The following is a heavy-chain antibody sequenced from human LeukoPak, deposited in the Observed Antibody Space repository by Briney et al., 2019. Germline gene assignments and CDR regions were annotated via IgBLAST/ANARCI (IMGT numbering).Heavy chain of an antibody. V-gene: IGHV4-30-2*01. CDR2: IYHSGST. CDR3: ARTSIAARRANAFDI. J-gene: IGHJ3*02. CDR1: GGSISSGGYS. Sequence: SETLPFTCAVSGGSISSGGYSWSWIRQPPGKGLEWIGYIYHSGSTYYNPSLKSRVTISVDRSKNQFSLKLSSVTAADTAVYYCARTSIAARRANAFDIWGQGTMVTVSS. D-gene: IGHD6-6*01.